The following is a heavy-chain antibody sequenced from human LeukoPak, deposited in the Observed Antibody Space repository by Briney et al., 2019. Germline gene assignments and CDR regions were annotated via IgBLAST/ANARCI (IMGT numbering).Heavy chain of an antibody. J-gene: IGHJ6*02. CDR2: IYYSGST. CDR3: ARKEGYYYGMDV. Sequence: PSETLSLTCTVSGGSISSYYWSWIRQPPGKGLEWIGHIYYSGSTNYNPSLKSRVTISVDTSKNQFSLKVTSVTAADTAVYYCARKEGYYYGMDVWDQGTTVTVSS. V-gene: IGHV4-59*01. CDR1: GGSISSYY.